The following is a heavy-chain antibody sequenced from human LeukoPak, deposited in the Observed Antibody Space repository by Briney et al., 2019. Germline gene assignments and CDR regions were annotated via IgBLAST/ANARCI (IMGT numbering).Heavy chain of an antibody. V-gene: IGHV3-9*01. CDR2: ISWNSVSV. Sequence: GRSLRLSCEASGFTFDDYGMHWVRQAPGKGLEWVSTISWNSVSVGYVDSVKGRFTISRDNAKKTLYLQMNSLRPEDTALYYCAKDYGYSSSWYDYWGQGTLVTVSS. D-gene: IGHD6-13*01. CDR1: GFTFDDYG. J-gene: IGHJ4*02. CDR3: AKDYGYSSSWYDY.